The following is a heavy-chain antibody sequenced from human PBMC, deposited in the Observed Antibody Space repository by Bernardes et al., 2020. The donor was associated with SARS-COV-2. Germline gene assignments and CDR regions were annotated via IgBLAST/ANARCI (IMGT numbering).Heavy chain of an antibody. CDR2: IRQDGSER. CDR3: ARDTSATCGLDV. V-gene: IGHV3-7*03. CDR1: GFAIRTYW. J-gene: IGHJ3*01. D-gene: IGHD2-15*01. Sequence: GGSLRLSCAASGFAIRTYWMNWVRQAPGKGLEWVANIRQDGSERHHVDSVRGRFTISRDNSKNSLYLQMDSLRAEDTAVYYCARDTSATCGLDVWGQGTMVTVSS.